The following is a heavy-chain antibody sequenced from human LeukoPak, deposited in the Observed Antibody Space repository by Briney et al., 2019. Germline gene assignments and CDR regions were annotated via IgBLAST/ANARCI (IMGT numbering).Heavy chain of an antibody. Sequence: PGGSLRLSCVGSGFSFSNYVMRWVRQAPGKGLEWVSAISGSGGSTYYADSVKGRFTISRDNSKNTLYLQMNSLRAEDTAVYYCAKGASSSWYKGAFDIWGQGTMVTVSS. CDR3: AKGASSSWYKGAFDI. J-gene: IGHJ3*02. CDR2: ISGSGGST. D-gene: IGHD6-13*01. CDR1: GFSFSNYV. V-gene: IGHV3-23*01.